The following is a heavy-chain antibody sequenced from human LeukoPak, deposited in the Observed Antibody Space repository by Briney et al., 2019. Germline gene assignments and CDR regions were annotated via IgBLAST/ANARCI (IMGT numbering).Heavy chain of an antibody. CDR1: GFTFSSYA. CDR2: ISGSGGST. V-gene: IGHV3-23*01. CDR3: ARASGSYDAFDI. Sequence: GGPLRLSCAASGFTFSSYAMSWVRQAPGKGLEWVSAISGSGGSTYYADSVKGRFTISRDNSKNTLYLQMNSLRAEDTAVYYCARASGSYDAFDIWGQGTMVTVSS. D-gene: IGHD1-26*01. J-gene: IGHJ3*02.